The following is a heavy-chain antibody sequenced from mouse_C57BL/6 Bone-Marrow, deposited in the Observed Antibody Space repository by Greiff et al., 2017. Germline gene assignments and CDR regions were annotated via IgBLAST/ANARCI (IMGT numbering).Heavy chain of an antibody. V-gene: IGHV1-81*01. J-gene: IGHJ1*03. D-gene: IGHD1-1*01. CDR3: ARREDYYYGSSYPHWYFDV. CDR2: IYPRSGTP. Sequence: QVQLQQSGAELARPGASVKLSCKASGYTFTSYGISWVKQRTGQGLEWIGEIYPRSGTPYYNEKFKGKATLTAAKSSITAYMELRSLTSEDSAVYCCARREDYYYGSSYPHWYFDVWGTGTTVTVSS. CDR1: GYTFTSYG.